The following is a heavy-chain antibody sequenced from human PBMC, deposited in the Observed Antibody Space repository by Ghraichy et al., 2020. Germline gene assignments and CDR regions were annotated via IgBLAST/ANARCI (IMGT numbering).Heavy chain of an antibody. V-gene: IGHV3-20*04. CDR3: ATDTSSKYYYGMDV. D-gene: IGHD3-16*01. CDR2: INWNGGTI. Sequence: GGSLRLSCEGSGFIFDDYGMSWVRQVPGKGLEWVFGINWNGGTIGYGDSVKGRFTISRDNAKNSLYLQMNSLRAEDTALYYCATDTSSKYYYGMDVWGQGTTVTVSS. CDR1: GFIFDDYG. J-gene: IGHJ6*02.